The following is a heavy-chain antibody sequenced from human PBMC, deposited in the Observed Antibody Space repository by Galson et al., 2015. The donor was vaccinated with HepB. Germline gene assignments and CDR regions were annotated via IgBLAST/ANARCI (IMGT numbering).Heavy chain of an antibody. CDR1: GYNLVGFY. V-gene: IGHV1-2*06. CDR2: INPNTGGA. D-gene: IGHD6-13*01. CDR3: ARDRKSSTSLGSYFDH. Sequence: SVKVSCKASGYNLVGFYMYWVRQAPGQGLECMGRINPNTGGANYVQKFQGRVTMTSDTSISTVFMELSRLTSDDTAVYYCARDRKSSTSLGSYFDHWGQGTLATVSS. J-gene: IGHJ4*02.